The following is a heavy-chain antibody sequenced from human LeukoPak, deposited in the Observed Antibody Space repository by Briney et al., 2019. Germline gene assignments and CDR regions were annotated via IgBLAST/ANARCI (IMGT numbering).Heavy chain of an antibody. Sequence: GASVKVSCKASGYTFTSYGSSWVRQAPGQGLEWMGWISAYNGNTNYAQKLQGRVTMTTDTSTSTAYMELGSLRSDDTAVYYCARDEARYSSGYYPNWFDPWGQGTLVTVSS. CDR1: GYTFTSYG. J-gene: IGHJ5*02. V-gene: IGHV1-18*01. CDR2: ISAYNGNT. CDR3: ARDEARYSSGYYPNWFDP. D-gene: IGHD3-22*01.